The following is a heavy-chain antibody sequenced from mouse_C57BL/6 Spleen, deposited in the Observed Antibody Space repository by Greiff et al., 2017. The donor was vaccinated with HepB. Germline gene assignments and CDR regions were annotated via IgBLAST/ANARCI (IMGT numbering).Heavy chain of an antibody. CDR2: IVPSDSYT. CDR3: ARSHSNYERDAMDY. J-gene: IGHJ4*01. D-gene: IGHD2-5*01. V-gene: IGHV1-50*01. CDR1: GYTFTSYW. Sequence: QVQLQQPGAELVKPGASVKLSCKASGYTFTSYWMQWVKQRPGQGLEWIGEIVPSDSYTNYNQKFKGKATLTVDTSSSTAYMQLSSLTSEDSAVYYCARSHSNYERDAMDYWGQGTSVTVSS.